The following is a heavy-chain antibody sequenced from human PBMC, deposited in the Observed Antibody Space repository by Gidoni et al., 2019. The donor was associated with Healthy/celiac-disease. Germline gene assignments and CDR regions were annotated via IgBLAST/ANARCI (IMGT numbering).Heavy chain of an antibody. V-gene: IGHV3-74*01. CDR2: SDGSST. D-gene: IGHD3-3*01. CDR3: ARGPPVYDFWSGNGYYYYGMDV. J-gene: IGHJ6*02. Sequence: SDGSSTSYADSVRGRFTISRDNAKNTLYLQMNSLRAEDTAVYYCARGPPVYDFWSGNGYYYYGMDVWGQGTTVTVS.